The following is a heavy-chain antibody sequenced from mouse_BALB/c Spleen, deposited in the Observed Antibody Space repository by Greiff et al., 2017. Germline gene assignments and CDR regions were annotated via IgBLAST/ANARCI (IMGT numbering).Heavy chain of an antibody. D-gene: IGHD1-3*01. CDR1: GYSITSGYY. CDR3: ARSLTLDY. V-gene: IGHV3-6*02. J-gene: IGHJ2*01. CDR2: ISYDGSN. Sequence: VQLKESGPGLVKPSQSLSLTCSVTGYSITSGYYWNWIRQFPGNKLEWMGYISYDGSNNYNPSLKNRISITRDTSKNQFFLKLNSVTTEDTATYYCARSLTLDYWGQGTTLTVSS.